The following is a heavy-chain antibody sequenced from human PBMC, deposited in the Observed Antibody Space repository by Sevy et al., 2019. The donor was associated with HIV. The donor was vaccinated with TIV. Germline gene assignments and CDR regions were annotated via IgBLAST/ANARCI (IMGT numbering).Heavy chain of an antibody. D-gene: IGHD6-13*01. CDR3: AGAAPGYYYAMDV. CDR1: GDPVSSGNYY. V-gene: IGHV4-61*01. Sequence: SETLSLTCTVSGDPVSSGNYYWSWIRQPPGKGLEWIGYNFYSGSTTYNPSLKSRVTISVDTSKNQFSLKLSSVTAADTAVYYCAGAAPGYYYAMDVWGQRTTVTVSS. J-gene: IGHJ6*02. CDR2: NFYSGST.